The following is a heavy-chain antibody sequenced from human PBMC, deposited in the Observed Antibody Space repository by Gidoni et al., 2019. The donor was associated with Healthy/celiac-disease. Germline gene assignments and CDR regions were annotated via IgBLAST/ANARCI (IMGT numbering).Heavy chain of an antibody. V-gene: IGHV3-48*03. J-gene: IGHJ6*02. CDR3: ARVVAYYYYYGMDV. CDR2: ISSSGSTI. D-gene: IGHD2-15*01. CDR1: GFTFSSYE. Sequence: EVQLVESGGGLVQPGGSMRLSCAAPGFTFSSYEMNWVRQAPGKGLEWVSYISSSGSTIYYADSVKGRFTISRDNAKNSLYLQMNSLRAEDTAVYYCARVVAYYYYYGMDVWGQGTTVTVSS.